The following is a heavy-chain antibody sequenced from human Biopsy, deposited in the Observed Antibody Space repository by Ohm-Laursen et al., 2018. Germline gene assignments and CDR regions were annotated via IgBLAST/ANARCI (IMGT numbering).Heavy chain of an antibody. CDR1: NVSFSSFY. Sequence: TLSLTCVVYNVSFSSFYWGWVRQPPGKGLEWIGSIFYRGSTHYKPSLKSRVNISVDTSKNQFSLKLNSVTAADTAVYYCARDYDTSGYYYASWGQGTLVTVSS. D-gene: IGHD3-22*01. V-gene: IGHV4-34*12. J-gene: IGHJ5*02. CDR3: ARDYDTSGYYYAS. CDR2: IFYRGST.